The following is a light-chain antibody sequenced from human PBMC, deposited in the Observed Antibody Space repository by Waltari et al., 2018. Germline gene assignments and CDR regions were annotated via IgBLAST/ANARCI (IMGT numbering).Light chain of an antibody. CDR2: VNSDGSH. CDR3: QTGGHGTCV. J-gene: IGLJ3*02. V-gene: IGLV4-69*01. Sequence: QLVVTQSPSASASLGASVKLTCTLSSGHSSNIIAWLQQQPEKGPRYLMQVNSDGSHSRGDEIPDRFSGSSSGAERYLTISSLQAEEEADYYCQTGGHGTCVFGGGTKLTIL. CDR1: SGHSSNI.